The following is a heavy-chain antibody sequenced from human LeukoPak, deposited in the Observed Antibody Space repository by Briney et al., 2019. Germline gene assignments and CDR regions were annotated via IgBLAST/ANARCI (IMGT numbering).Heavy chain of an antibody. Sequence: SGGSLRLSCAASGFTFDDYSMNWVRQAPGKGLEWVSCISSSSSYIYYADSVKGRFTISRDNAKNSLYLQMNSLRAEDTAAYYCATDMGIGYYDSGRLNYGMDVWGQGTTVTVSS. J-gene: IGHJ6*02. CDR1: GFTFDDYS. CDR2: ISSSSSYI. V-gene: IGHV3-21*01. D-gene: IGHD3-10*01. CDR3: ATDMGIGYYDSGRLNYGMDV.